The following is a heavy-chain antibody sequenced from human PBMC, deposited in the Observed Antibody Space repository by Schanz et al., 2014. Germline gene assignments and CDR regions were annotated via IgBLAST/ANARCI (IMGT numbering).Heavy chain of an antibody. V-gene: IGHV1-2*04. D-gene: IGHD3-10*01. CDR2: INPNSGTT. Sequence: QVQLVQSGAEMKKPGASVKVSCKASGYTFTGYYMHWVRQAPGQGHEWMGWINPNSGTTNYAQKCQGWVSMTRDTSISTAYMELSRLKSDDTAVYYCGRGFSRSYIDFWGQGTLITVSA. CDR3: GRGFSRSYIDF. J-gene: IGHJ4*02. CDR1: GYTFTGYY.